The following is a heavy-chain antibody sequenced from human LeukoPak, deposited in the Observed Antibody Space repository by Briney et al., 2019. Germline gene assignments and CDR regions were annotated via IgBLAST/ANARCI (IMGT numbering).Heavy chain of an antibody. V-gene: IGHV1-69*05. CDR1: GGTFSSYA. Sequence: SVKVSCKASGGTFSSYAISWVRQAPGQGLEWMGRIIPIFGTENYAQKFQGRVTITTDESTRTAYMERSSLRSEDTAVYYCARDPGRGYSYGYYYYYMDVWGKGTTVTVSS. D-gene: IGHD5-18*01. CDR2: IIPIFGTE. J-gene: IGHJ6*03. CDR3: ARDPGRGYSYGYYYYYMDV.